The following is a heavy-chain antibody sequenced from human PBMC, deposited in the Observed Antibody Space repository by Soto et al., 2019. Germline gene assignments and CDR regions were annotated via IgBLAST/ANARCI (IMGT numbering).Heavy chain of an antibody. Sequence: SETLSLTCAVYGGSFSGYFWTWIRQPPGKGLEWIGEINHSGNTNYSPSLKSRVTISLDTSKNQFSLKLSSVTAADTAVYYCARGLRDSSSDYHVTYFQPLGQGALVTVSS. CDR2: INHSGNT. J-gene: IGHJ1*01. CDR3: ARGLRDSSSDYHVTYFQP. D-gene: IGHD3-22*01. CDR1: GGSFSGYF. V-gene: IGHV4-34*01.